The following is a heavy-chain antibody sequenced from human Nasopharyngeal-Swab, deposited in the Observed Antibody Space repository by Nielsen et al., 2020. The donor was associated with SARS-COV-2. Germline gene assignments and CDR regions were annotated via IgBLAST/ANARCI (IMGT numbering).Heavy chain of an antibody. CDR1: GFTFSSYS. D-gene: IGHD6-13*01. CDR2: ISSSSSTI. CDR3: ARDSAAAGTVFDY. V-gene: IGHV3-48*04. J-gene: IGHJ4*02. Sequence: GESLKISCAASGFTFSSYSMNWVRQAPGKGLEWVSYISSSSSTIYYADSVKGRFTISRDNAQNSLYLQMNSLRAEDTAVYYCARDSAAAGTVFDYWGQGTLVTVSS.